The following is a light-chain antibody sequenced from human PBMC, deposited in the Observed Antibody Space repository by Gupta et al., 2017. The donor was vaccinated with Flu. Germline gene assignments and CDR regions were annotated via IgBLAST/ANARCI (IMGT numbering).Light chain of an antibody. CDR3: LQDYNYPRS. V-gene: IGKV1-6*02. Sequence: AIQMTQSPSFLSASAGDRITITCRASQDIRNDLSWYQQIPGRAPNLLIYAASTLEVDVPLRFSGSGSGTDFTLTISGLEPEDSATYYCLQDYNYPRSFGQGTKVEIK. CDR1: QDIRND. CDR2: AAS. J-gene: IGKJ1*01.